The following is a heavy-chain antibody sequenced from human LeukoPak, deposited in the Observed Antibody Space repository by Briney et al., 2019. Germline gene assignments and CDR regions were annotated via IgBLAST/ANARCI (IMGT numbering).Heavy chain of an antibody. V-gene: IGHV1-18*01. CDR3: ARPPPYYYDSSGYYLQIYYYYGMDV. CDR1: GYTFTSYG. Sequence: ASVKVSCKASGYTFTSYGISWVRQAPGQGLEWMGWISAYNGNTNYAQKLQGRVTMTTETSRSTACLELRSLRSDDTAVYYCARPPPYYYDSSGYYLQIYYYYGMDVWGQGTTVTVSS. D-gene: IGHD3-22*01. J-gene: IGHJ6*02. CDR2: ISAYNGNT.